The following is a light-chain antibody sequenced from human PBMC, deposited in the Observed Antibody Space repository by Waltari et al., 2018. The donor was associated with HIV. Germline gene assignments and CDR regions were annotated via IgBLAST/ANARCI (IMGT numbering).Light chain of an antibody. J-gene: IGKJ2*01. CDR3: QQYNNWPYT. CDR1: QSVSSSY. CDR2: GAS. V-gene: IGKV3-20*01. Sequence: EIVLTQSPGTLSLSPGERVTLSCRASQSVSSSYLAWYQQKPGQAPRLLMYGASRRATGIPDRFSGSGSGTDFTLTISSLQSEDFAVYYCQQYNNWPYTFGQGTKLEIK.